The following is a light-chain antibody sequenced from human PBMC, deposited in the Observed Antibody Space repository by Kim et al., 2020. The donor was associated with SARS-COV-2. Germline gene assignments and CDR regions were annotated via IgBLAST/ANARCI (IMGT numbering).Light chain of an antibody. Sequence: EIVLTQSPGTPSLSPGERATLSCRASQSVSSSYLAWYQQKPGQAPRLLIYGASRRATGIPDRFSGSGSGTDFTLTISRLEPEDFAVYYCQQYGSTPPWTFGQGTKVDIK. V-gene: IGKV3-20*01. J-gene: IGKJ1*01. CDR2: GAS. CDR3: QQYGSTPPWT. CDR1: QSVSSSY.